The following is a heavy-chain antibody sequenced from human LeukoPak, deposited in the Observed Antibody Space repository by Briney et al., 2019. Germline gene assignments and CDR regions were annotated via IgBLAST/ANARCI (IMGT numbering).Heavy chain of an antibody. V-gene: IGHV1-46*01. CDR3: AREGVAGTGLDY. CDR1: GYTSSIYN. D-gene: IGHD6-13*01. J-gene: IGHJ4*02. Sequence: ASVKASCKASGYTSSIYNMHWVRQAPGQGLEWMGIINPSGGTSYAQKLQGRITMTRDTSTSTLLMELSSLRSEDTAVYYCAREGVAGTGLDYWGQGTLVTVSS. CDR2: INPSGGT.